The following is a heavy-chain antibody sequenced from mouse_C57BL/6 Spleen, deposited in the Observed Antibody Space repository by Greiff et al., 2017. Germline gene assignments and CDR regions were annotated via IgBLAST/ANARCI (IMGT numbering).Heavy chain of an antibody. Sequence: VQLQQSGPELVKPGASVKISCKASGYTFTDYYMNWVKQSHGKSLEWIGDINPNNGGTSYNQKFKGKATLTVDKSSSTAYMELRSLTSEDSAVYYCARRYYDLFAYWGQGTLVTVSA. J-gene: IGHJ3*01. CDR1: GYTFTDYY. CDR2: INPNNGGT. D-gene: IGHD2-4*01. V-gene: IGHV1-26*01. CDR3: ARRYYDLFAY.